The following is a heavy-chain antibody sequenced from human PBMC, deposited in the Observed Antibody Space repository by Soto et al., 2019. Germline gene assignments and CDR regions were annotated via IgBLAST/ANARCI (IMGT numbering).Heavy chain of an antibody. Sequence: QVQLVQSGAEVKNPGSSVKVSCKASGGTFSTSAISWVRQAPGQGLEWVGGIMPVFPTPDYAQNFQGIVTISADESTTTAYLELTSLRADDTAVYYCARDKVRLQLGGNYYYILDGCGQGTAITVSS. V-gene: IGHV1-69*12. CDR2: IMPVFPTP. D-gene: IGHD1-1*01. J-gene: IGHJ6*02. CDR3: ARDKVRLQLGGNYYYILDG. CDR1: GGTFSTSA.